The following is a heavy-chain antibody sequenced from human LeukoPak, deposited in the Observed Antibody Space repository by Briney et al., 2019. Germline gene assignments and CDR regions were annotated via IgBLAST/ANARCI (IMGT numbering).Heavy chain of an antibody. D-gene: IGHD5-18*01. CDR3: ASGSRYGYGL. J-gene: IGHJ4*02. CDR1: GGSISSGSYS. Sequence: SETLSLTCAVSGGSISSGSYSRSWIRQPPGKGLEWIGYIYHSGSTYYNPSLKSRVTISVDRSKNQFSLKLSSVTAADTAVYYCASGSRYGYGLWGQGTLVTVSS. CDR2: IYHSGST. V-gene: IGHV4-30-2*01.